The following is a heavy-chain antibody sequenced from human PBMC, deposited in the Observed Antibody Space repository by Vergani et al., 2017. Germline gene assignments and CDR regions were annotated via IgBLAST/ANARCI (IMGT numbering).Heavy chain of an antibody. D-gene: IGHD3-9*01. J-gene: IGHJ6*02. V-gene: IGHV3-64*01. CDR2: ISSNGGST. CDR1: GFTFSSYA. CDR3: ARARYYGILTGPPYAYYGMDV. Sequence: EVQLVESGGSLVQPGGSLRLSCAASGFTFSSYAMHWVRQAPGKGLEYVSAISSNGGSTYYANSVKGRFTISRDNSKNTLYLQMGSLRAEDMAVYYCARARYYGILTGPPYAYYGMDVGGQGTTVTVS.